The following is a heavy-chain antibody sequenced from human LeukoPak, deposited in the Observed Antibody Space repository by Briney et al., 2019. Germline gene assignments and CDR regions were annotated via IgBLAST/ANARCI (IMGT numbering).Heavy chain of an antibody. CDR2: IYTSGST. D-gene: IGHD1-14*01. Sequence: SETLSLTCTVSGGSIDIYYWSWIRQSAGKGLEWIGRIYTSGSTNYNPSLKSRVAMSVDTSKNQFSLKLSSVTAADTAVYYCARGGNLTFDYWGQGTLVTVSS. CDR3: ARGGNLTFDY. V-gene: IGHV4-4*07. J-gene: IGHJ4*02. CDR1: GGSIDIYY.